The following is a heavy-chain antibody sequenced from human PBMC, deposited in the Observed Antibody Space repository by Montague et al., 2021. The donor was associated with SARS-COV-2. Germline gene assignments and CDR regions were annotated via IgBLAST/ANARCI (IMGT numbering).Heavy chain of an antibody. V-gene: IGHV3-7*03. CDR2: IYSDGTEK. CDR3: TRRVEGAFQY. J-gene: IGHJ4*02. Sequence: SLRLSCATSGFDMRPFSMSWVRQAPGKGPEWVANIYSDGTEKYVDSGRGRFSISRDNDKKSLFLQMNSLRIEDTALYYCTRRVEGAFQYWGQGSLVTVAS. D-gene: IGHD3-3*01. CDR1: GFDMRPFS.